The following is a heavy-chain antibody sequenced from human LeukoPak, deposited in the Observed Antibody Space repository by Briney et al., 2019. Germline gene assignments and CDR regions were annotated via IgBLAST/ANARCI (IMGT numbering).Heavy chain of an antibody. D-gene: IGHD7-27*01. V-gene: IGHV4-59*01. CDR1: GGSISSDY. CDR3: ARGANCGSPDY. J-gene: IGHJ4*02. Sequence: SETLSLTCTVSGGSISSDYWSWIRQSPGKGLGWIGYIYYSVTTSYNPSLKSRVTISLDTSKNQFSLKLSSVTAADTAVYYCARGANCGSPDYWGQGTLLSVSS. CDR2: IYYSVTT.